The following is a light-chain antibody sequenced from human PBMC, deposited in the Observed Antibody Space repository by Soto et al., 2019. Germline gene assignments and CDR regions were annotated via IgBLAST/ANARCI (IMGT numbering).Light chain of an antibody. CDR1: QAIRND. CDR3: LQDYNYPRT. J-gene: IGKJ1*01. CDR2: PAS. Sequence: AIQMTQSPSSLSASVGDRITITCRPSQAIRNDLGWYQQKPGKAPKVLIYPASNLQSGVPSRFSGSGSGTNFTLTFSSLQPEDFATYYCLQDYNYPRTFGQGTKVEV. V-gene: IGKV1-6*01.